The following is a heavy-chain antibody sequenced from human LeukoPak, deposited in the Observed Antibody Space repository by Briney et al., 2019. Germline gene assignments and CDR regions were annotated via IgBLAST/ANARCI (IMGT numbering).Heavy chain of an antibody. Sequence: PGGSLRLSCAASGFTFSDHYMDWVRQAPGKGLEWVGSIRNKGKSYTTEYAASVRGRFTISRDDSKNSLYLHINSPKTEDTALYYCARVSAHYDSSGYSLNAFDIWGQGTMVTVSS. CDR3: ARVSAHYDSSGYSLNAFDI. D-gene: IGHD3-22*01. J-gene: IGHJ3*02. V-gene: IGHV3-72*01. CDR2: IRNKGKSYTT. CDR1: GFTFSDHY.